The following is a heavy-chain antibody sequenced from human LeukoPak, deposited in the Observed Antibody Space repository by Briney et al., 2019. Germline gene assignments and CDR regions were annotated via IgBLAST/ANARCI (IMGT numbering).Heavy chain of an antibody. CDR3: ASVGYCSSTSCYSPPLAAFDI. J-gene: IGHJ3*02. D-gene: IGHD2-2*01. CDR2: TNPNSGGT. Sequence: ASVKVSCKASGYTFTGYYMHWVRQAPGQGLEWMGWTNPNSGGTNYAQKFQGRVTMTRDTSISTAYMELSRLRSDDTAVYYCASVGYCSSTSCYSPPLAAFDIWGQGTMVTVSS. V-gene: IGHV1-2*02. CDR1: GYTFTGYY.